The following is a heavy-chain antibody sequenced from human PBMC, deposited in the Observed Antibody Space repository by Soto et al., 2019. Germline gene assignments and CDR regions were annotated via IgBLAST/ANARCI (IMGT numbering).Heavy chain of an antibody. D-gene: IGHD2-15*01. CDR2: INPISGGT. CDR1: GYTFTGHH. CDR3: AKDGRRCSGGSCPQGH. J-gene: IGHJ4*02. Sequence: ASVKVSCKTSGYTFTGHHMHWGRQPPGQGLEWMGWINPISGGTKDREKFQGRVSITRDKSSSTAYMELSSRTSDDAAVYYCAKDGRRCSGGSCPQGHWGQGTLVTVSS. V-gene: IGHV1-2*02.